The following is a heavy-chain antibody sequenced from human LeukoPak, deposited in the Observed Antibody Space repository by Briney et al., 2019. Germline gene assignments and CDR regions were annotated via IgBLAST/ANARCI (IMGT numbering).Heavy chain of an antibody. V-gene: IGHV4-39*01. CDR1: GGSISSSSYY. D-gene: IGHD3-22*01. CDR3: ASYPVITMDPKFDY. CDR2: IYYSGST. Sequence: SETLSLTCTVSGGSISSSSYYWGWIRQPPGKGLEWIGSIYYSGSTYYNPSLKSRVTISVDTSKNQFSLKLSSVTAADTAVYYCASYPVITMDPKFDYWGQGTLVTVSS. J-gene: IGHJ4*02.